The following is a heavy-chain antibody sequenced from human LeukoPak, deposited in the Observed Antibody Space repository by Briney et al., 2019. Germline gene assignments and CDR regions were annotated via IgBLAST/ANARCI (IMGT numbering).Heavy chain of an antibody. CDR2: INPNSGGT. Sequence: ASVKVSCKASGYTSTGYYMHWVRQAPGQGLEWMGWINPNSGGTNYAQKFQGRVTMTRDTSISTAYMELSRLRSDDTAVYYCARGTDSSGYYYYWGQGTLVTVSS. D-gene: IGHD3-22*01. CDR3: ARGTDSSGYYYY. V-gene: IGHV1-2*02. CDR1: GYTSTGYY. J-gene: IGHJ4*02.